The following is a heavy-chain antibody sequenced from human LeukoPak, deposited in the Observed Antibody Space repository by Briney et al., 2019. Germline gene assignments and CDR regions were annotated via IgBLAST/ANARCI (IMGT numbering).Heavy chain of an antibody. CDR1: SGSINNHY. J-gene: IGHJ4*02. CDR2: IYNSWNT. D-gene: IGHD5-18*01. Sequence: SETLSLTCIVSSGSINNHYWSWIRQPPGKGLEWIGYIYNSWNTNYNPSLQSRVTISMDASRMQFSLNLTSVTAADTAVYYCARDQIGYGLDYWGQGTLVTVSS. CDR3: ARDQIGYGLDY. V-gene: IGHV4-59*11.